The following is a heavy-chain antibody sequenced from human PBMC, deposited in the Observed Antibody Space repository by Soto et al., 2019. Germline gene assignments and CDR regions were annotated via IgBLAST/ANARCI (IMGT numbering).Heavy chain of an antibody. Sequence: LRLSCAASGFTFSNYAMSWVRQAPGKGLEWVSGISGSGGSTYYADSVKGRLTISRDNSKNTLYLQMNSLRAEDTAVYYCAKDSQWLVYYFDYWGQGTLVTVSS. V-gene: IGHV3-23*01. D-gene: IGHD6-19*01. CDR2: ISGSGGST. J-gene: IGHJ4*02. CDR3: AKDSQWLVYYFDY. CDR1: GFTFSNYA.